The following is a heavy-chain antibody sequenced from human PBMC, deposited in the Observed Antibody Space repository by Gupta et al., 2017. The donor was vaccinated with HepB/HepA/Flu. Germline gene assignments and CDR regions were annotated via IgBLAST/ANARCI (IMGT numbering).Heavy chain of an antibody. Sequence: GYYCSCLRQPPGKGLEWIGEINHSGSTYYNPSLKSRVTISVDTSKNQFSLKLSSVTAADTAVYYCARVFSLYYYDSSGYYYGWFDPWGQGTLVTVSS. CDR1: GYY. CDR3: ARVFSLYYYDSSGYYYGWFDP. J-gene: IGHJ5*02. V-gene: IGHV4-34*01. D-gene: IGHD3-22*01. CDR2: INHSGST.